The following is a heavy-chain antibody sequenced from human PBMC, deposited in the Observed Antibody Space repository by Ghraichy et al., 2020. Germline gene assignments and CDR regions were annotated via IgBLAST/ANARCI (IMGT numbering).Heavy chain of an antibody. V-gene: IGHV3-23*01. CDR3: AKDTGQLGVREVFDY. J-gene: IGHJ4*02. Sequence: GESLNISCAASGFTFRTYAMTWVRQAPGKGLEWVSSISGSGGDTYYADSVKGRFTISRDNSKNTLYLQLNSLRAEDTAVYFCAKDTGQLGVREVFDYWGQGTLVIVSS. CDR1: GFTFRTYA. CDR2: ISGSGGDT. D-gene: IGHD2-8*02.